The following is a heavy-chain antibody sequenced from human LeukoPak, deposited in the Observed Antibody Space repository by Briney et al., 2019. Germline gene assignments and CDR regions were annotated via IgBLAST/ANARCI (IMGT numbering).Heavy chain of an antibody. CDR1: GGSISSGGYY. CDR3: ARVGMGIAADY. V-gene: IGHV4-30-2*01. Sequence: SETLSLTCTVSGGSISSGGYYWSWIRQPPGKGLEWIGYIYHSGSTYYNPSLKSRVTISVDRSKNQFSLKLSSVTAADTAVYYCARVGMGIAADYWGQGTLVTVSS. D-gene: IGHD6-13*01. CDR2: IYHSGST. J-gene: IGHJ4*02.